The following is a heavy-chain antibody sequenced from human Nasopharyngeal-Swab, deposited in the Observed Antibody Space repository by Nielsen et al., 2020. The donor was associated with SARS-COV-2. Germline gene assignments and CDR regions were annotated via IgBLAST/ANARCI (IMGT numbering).Heavy chain of an antibody. CDR3: ARAGYCSGGRCYSNDAFDI. CDR2: INHSGST. V-gene: IGHV4-34*01. Sequence: SETLSLTCAVYGGSFSGYYWSWIRQPPGKGLEWIGEINHSGSTNYNPSLKSRVTISVDTSKNQFSLKLSSVTAADTAVYYCARAGYCSGGRCYSNDAFDIWGQGTMVTVSS. D-gene: IGHD2-15*01. CDR1: GGSFSGYY. J-gene: IGHJ3*02.